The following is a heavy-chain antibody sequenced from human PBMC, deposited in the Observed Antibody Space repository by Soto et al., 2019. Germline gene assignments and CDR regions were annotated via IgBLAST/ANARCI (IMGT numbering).Heavy chain of an antibody. Sequence: QVQLQESGPGLVKPSETLSLTCTVSGGYISSYYWSWIRQPPGKGLEWIGYIYYSGSTNYNPSLKSRVTISVDTSKNQFSLKLSSVTDADTAVYYCARHTLYGDYEYYFDYWGQGTLVTVSS. CDR3: ARHTLYGDYEYYFDY. V-gene: IGHV4-59*08. CDR1: GGYISSYY. CDR2: IYYSGST. D-gene: IGHD4-17*01. J-gene: IGHJ4*02.